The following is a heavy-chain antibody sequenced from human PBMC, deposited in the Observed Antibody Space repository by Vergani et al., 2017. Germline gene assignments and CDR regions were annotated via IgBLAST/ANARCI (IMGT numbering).Heavy chain of an antibody. CDR3: TTSLLRMEWDIAARRSEDY. V-gene: IGHV3-23*01. CDR1: GFTFSSYA. CDR2: ISGSGGST. Sequence: EVQLLESGGGLVQPGGSLRLSCAASGFTFSSYAMSWVRQAPGKGLEWVSAISGSGGSTYYADSVKGRFTISRDNSKNTLYLQMNSLRAEDTAVYYCTTSLLRMEWDIAARRSEDYWGQGTLVTVSS. D-gene: IGHD6-6*01. J-gene: IGHJ4*02.